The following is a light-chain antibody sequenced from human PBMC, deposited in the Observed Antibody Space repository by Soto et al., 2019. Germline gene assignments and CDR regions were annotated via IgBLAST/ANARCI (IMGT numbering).Light chain of an antibody. V-gene: IGKV3-20*01. CDR2: DAS. CDR1: QSISSN. Sequence: EIVMTQSPATLSVSPGERATLSCRASQSISSNLAWYQQKPGQAPRLLIYDASNRAADIPDRFSGSGSGTDFTLTINRLEPEDFAVYYCQQYAGSPRTFGQGTKVEIK. CDR3: QQYAGSPRT. J-gene: IGKJ1*01.